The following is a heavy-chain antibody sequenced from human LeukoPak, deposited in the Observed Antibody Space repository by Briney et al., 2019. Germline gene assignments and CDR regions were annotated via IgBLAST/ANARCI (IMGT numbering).Heavy chain of an antibody. D-gene: IGHD1-26*01. Sequence: GGSLRLSCAASGFTFSSYWMSWVRQAPGKWLEWVANIKQDGSEKYYVDSVKGRFTISRDNAKNSLYLQMNSLRAEDTAVYYCARDQDWELMPLDVWGKGTTVTVSS. CDR3: ARDQDWELMPLDV. V-gene: IGHV3-7*01. CDR1: GFTFSSYW. CDR2: IKQDGSEK. J-gene: IGHJ6*04.